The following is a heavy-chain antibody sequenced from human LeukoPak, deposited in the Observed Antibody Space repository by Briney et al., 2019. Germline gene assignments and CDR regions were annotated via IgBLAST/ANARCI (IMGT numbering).Heavy chain of an antibody. CDR1: GDSIRSNNYY. D-gene: IGHD3-3*01. CDR2: IYDTGST. CDR3: QSRFLEWLLDY. J-gene: IGHJ4*02. V-gene: IGHV4-39*01. Sequence: ETLSLTCTVSGDSIRSNNYYWGWIRQPPGKGLEWIGSIYDTGSTFYNPSLKSRVIISVDTSKNQFSLKLSSVTAADTAVYYCQSRFLEWLLDYWGQGTLVTVSS.